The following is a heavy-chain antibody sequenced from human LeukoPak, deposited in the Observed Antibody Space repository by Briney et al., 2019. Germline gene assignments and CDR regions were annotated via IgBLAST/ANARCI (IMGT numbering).Heavy chain of an antibody. V-gene: IGHV3-23*01. D-gene: IGHD4-23*01. Sequence: GGSLRLSCAASGFTFSSYAMSWVRRAPGKGLEWVSAISGSGGSTYYADSVKGRFTISRDNSKNTLYLQMNSLRAEDTAVYYCAKARWAPTYYDYWGQGTLVTVSS. J-gene: IGHJ4*02. CDR1: GFTFSSYA. CDR2: ISGSGGST. CDR3: AKARWAPTYYDY.